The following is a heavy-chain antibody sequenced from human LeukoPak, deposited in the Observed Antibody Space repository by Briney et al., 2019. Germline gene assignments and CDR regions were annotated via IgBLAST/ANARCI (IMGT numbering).Heavy chain of an antibody. D-gene: IGHD3-16*02. V-gene: IGHV1-18*01. CDR2: ISAYNGDT. J-gene: IGHJ4*02. CDR1: GYTFTSYG. CDR3: ARDRDYVWGSYRHTPDY. Sequence: ASVKVSCKTSGYTFTSYGVTWVRQAPGQGLEWMEWISAYNGDTDYAQRLQGRVTMTTDTSTSTAYMELRSLRSDDTAVYYCARDRDYVWGSYRHTPDYWGQGTLVTVSS.